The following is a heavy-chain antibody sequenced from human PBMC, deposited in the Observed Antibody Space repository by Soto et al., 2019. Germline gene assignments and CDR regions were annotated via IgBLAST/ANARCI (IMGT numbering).Heavy chain of an antibody. CDR3: ARHPNSGWLGY. CDR1: GGSISSSSYY. Sequence: QLQLQESGPGLVKPSETLSLTCTVSGGSISSSSYYWAWIRQPPGKGLEWIGSVYYSGNTYYGPSRKSRVTLSVDTSKTHFSLKLSSVTAADTAIYYCARHPNSGWLGYWGQGILVTVSS. J-gene: IGHJ4*02. V-gene: IGHV4-39*01. D-gene: IGHD5-12*01. CDR2: VYYSGNT.